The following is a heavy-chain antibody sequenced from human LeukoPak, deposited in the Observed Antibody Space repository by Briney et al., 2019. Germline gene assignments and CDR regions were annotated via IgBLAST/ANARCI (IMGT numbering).Heavy chain of an antibody. Sequence: ASVKVSCKASGYTFTGYYMHWVRQAPGQGLEWMGWINPNSGGTNYAQKFQGRVTMTRDTSISTAYMELSRLRSDDTAVYYCARVEPAAVLPFDYWGQGTLVTVSS. CDR2: INPNSGGT. CDR1: GYTFTGYY. CDR3: ARVEPAAVLPFDY. V-gene: IGHV1-2*02. D-gene: IGHD2-2*01. J-gene: IGHJ4*02.